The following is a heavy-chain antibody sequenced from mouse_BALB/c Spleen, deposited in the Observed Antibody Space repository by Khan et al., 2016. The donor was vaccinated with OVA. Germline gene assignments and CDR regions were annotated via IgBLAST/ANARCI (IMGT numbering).Heavy chain of an antibody. V-gene: IGHV1-61*01. D-gene: IGHD2-2*01. Sequence: QVQLKESGAELVRPEASVKLSCKASGYTFTSYWMNWVKQRPGQGLEWIGMIDPSDSETHYNQIFKDKTTLTVDKSSSTAYMQLSSLTSEDSAVYYCARREKYGYDPSWFAYWGQGTLVTVSA. J-gene: IGHJ3*01. CDR2: IDPSDSET. CDR1: GYTFTSYW. CDR3: ARREKYGYDPSWFAY.